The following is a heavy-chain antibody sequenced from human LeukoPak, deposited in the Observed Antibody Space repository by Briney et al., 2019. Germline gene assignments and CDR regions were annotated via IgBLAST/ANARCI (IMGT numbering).Heavy chain of an antibody. V-gene: IGHV4-59*01. CDR3: ARGYHDFSGYWLSYFDY. Sequence: PSETLSLTCTVSGGSISSYYWSWLRQPPGKGLEWIGYIYYSGSTNYNPSLKSRVTISVDTSKNQFSLKLSSVTAADTAVYYCARGYHDFSGYWLSYFDYWGQGTLVTVSS. D-gene: IGHD3-22*01. CDR1: GGSISSYY. CDR2: IYYSGST. J-gene: IGHJ4*02.